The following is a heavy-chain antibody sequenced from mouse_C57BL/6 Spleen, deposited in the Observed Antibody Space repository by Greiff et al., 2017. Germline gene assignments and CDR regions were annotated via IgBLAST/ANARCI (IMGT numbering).Heavy chain of an antibody. CDR3: ARGALYYGNYGNYAMDY. V-gene: IGHV1-53*01. CDR2: INPSTGGT. J-gene: IGHJ4*01. CDR1: GYTFTNYW. D-gene: IGHD2-1*01. Sequence: QVQLQQPGTELVKPGASVKLSCKASGYTFTNYWMHWVKQRPGQGLEWIGNINPSTGGTNYTEKFKSKATLTVNKSSSTAYMQLSSLTSEDSAVYYCARGALYYGNYGNYAMDYWGQGTSVTVAS.